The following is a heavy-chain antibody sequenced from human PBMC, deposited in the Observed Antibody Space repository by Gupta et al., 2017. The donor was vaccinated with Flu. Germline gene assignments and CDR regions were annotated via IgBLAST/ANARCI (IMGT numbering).Heavy chain of an antibody. D-gene: IGHD3-16*01. V-gene: IGHV3-9*01. CDR1: GFTFDVYA. Sequence: EVQLVESGGGLVQPGRSLRLSCAASGFTFDVYAMHWVRQAPGKGLEWVAGISWNSGSIGYAESVKGRVTISRDNAKNALDRQMNSLRAEETALYDCAKDSENDRGGADPGAFDIGGQGTMVTVSS. CDR2: ISWNSGSI. J-gene: IGHJ3*02. CDR3: AKDSENDRGGADPGAFDI.